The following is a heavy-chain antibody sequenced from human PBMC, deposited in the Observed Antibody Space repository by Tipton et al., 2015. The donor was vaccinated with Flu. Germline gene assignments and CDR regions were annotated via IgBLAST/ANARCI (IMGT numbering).Heavy chain of an antibody. CDR1: GGSISSYY. D-gene: IGHD6-19*01. J-gene: IGHJ5*02. Sequence: TLSLTCTVSGGSISSYYWGWIRQPPGKGLEWIGYINYSERTTYNPSPKSRVTTTVDTTNNQFSLKLSSVTAADTAVYYCARSVAVAAPGWFDPWGQETLATVS. CDR3: ARSVAVAAPGWFDP. V-gene: IGHV4-59*01. CDR2: INYSERT.